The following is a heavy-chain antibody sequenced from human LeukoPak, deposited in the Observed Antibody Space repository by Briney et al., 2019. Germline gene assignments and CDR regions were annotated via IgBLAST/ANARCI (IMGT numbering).Heavy chain of an antibody. CDR2: VSGSGGST. CDR1: GFTFSSYA. V-gene: IGHV3-23*01. J-gene: IGHJ5*02. D-gene: IGHD6-13*01. Sequence: GGSLRLSCAASGFTFSSYAMSWVRQAPGKGLEWVSAVSGSGGSTYYADSVKGRFTISRDNSKNTLYLQMNSLRAEDTAVYYCAKDGYSSSFNWFDPWGQGTLVTVSS. CDR3: AKDGYSSSFNWFDP.